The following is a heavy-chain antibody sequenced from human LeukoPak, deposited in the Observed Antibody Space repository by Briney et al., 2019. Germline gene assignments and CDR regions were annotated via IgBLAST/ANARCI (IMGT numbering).Heavy chain of an antibody. D-gene: IGHD2-2*01. J-gene: IGHJ6*03. CDR1: GFTFSSYG. V-gene: IGHV3-33*01. Sequence: PGRSLRPSCAASGFTFSSYGMHWVRQAPGKGLEGVAVIWYDGSNKYYADSVKGRFTISRDNSKNTLYLQMNSLRAEDTAVYYCARITVEQYISGYCSSTSCPAGYYYYYMDVWGKGTTVTVSS. CDR3: ARITVEQYISGYCSSTSCPAGYYYYYMDV. CDR2: IWYDGSNK.